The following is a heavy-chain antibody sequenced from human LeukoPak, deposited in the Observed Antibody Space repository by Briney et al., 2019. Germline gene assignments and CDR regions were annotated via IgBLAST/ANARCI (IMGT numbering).Heavy chain of an antibody. CDR1: GFTFSNYW. CDR2: INSDGTST. J-gene: IGHJ4*02. V-gene: IGHV3-74*01. CDR3: VRDQNVGGYSYGYVDY. D-gene: IGHD5-18*01. Sequence: SGGSLRLSCAASGFTFSNYWMHWVRQAPGKGLVWVSRINSDGTSTTYADSVKGRFTISRDNAKNTLYLQMNSLRAEDTALYYCVRDQNVGGYSYGYVDYWGQGTLVTVSS.